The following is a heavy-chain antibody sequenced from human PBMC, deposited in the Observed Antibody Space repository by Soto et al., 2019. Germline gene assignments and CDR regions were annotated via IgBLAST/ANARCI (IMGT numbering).Heavy chain of an antibody. V-gene: IGHV3-30-3*01. Sequence: PGGSLRLSCAASGFTFRSYAMHWVRQAPGKGLEWVAVISYDGSNKYYADSVKGRFTISRDNSKNTLYLQMNSLRAEDTAVYYCARDGQQWLKFGFDYWGQGTLVTVSS. D-gene: IGHD6-19*01. J-gene: IGHJ4*02. CDR3: ARDGQQWLKFGFDY. CDR1: GFTFRSYA. CDR2: ISYDGSNK.